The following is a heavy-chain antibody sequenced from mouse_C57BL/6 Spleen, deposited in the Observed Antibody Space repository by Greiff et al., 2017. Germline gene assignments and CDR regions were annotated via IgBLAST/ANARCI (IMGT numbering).Heavy chain of an antibody. CDR2: IDPSDSCT. D-gene: IGHD1-1*02. Sequence: QVQLLQPGAELVMPGASVKLSCKASGYTFTSSWMHWVKQRPGQGLEWIGEIDPSDSCTNSNQKFKGKATLTVDKSSSPDYIQLSSLTTEYSAVYYCVRSCYYGNAMDYWGQGTSVTVSS. V-gene: IGHV1-69*01. J-gene: IGHJ4*01. CDR1: GYTFTSSW. CDR3: VRSCYYGNAMDY.